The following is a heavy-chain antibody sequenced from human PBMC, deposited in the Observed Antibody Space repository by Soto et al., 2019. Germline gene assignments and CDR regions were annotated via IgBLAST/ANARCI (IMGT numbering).Heavy chain of an antibody. Sequence: QVQLVEAGGGVVQPGRSLRLSCAASGFTFSSYGMHWVRQAPGKGLEWVAVIWYDGSNKYYADSVKGRFTISRDNSKNTLYLQMNRLRAEDTAVYYCARERVVYSYVSYYFDYWGQGTLVTVSS. J-gene: IGHJ4*02. D-gene: IGHD5-18*01. CDR3: ARERVVYSYVSYYFDY. CDR1: GFTFSSYG. CDR2: IWYDGSNK. V-gene: IGHV3-33*01.